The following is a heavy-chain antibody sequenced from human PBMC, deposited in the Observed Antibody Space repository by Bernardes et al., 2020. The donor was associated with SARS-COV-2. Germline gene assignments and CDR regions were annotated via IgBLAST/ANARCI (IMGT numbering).Heavy chain of an antibody. V-gene: IGHV3-23*01. CDR1: GFTFSNPA. CDR2: ISGSGGST. J-gene: IGHJ4*02. CDR3: AKDVRGFNRPIDY. D-gene: IGHD1-26*01. Sequence: VESLFLSCVASGFTFSNPAMSWVRQAPEPGLEWVSAISGSGGSTSYADSAKGRFTISRDNSKNMLYMQMNSLRAEDTAVYYCAKDVRGFNRPIDYWGQGTLVTGSS.